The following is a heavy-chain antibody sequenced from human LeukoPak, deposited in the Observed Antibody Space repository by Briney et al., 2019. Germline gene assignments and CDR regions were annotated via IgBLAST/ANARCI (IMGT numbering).Heavy chain of an antibody. CDR1: GFTLSNYA. Sequence: GGSLSLFCAASGFTLSNYAMIGVRGARGRGREGVSAITDSGSVTFCADSVKGRFTLSRENSKNTLYLELNSLRAEDTAVYDCVQWGDYDVLTGYYVLDYRGQGALVTVS. CDR2: ITDSGSVT. J-gene: IGHJ4*02. D-gene: IGHD3-9*01. V-gene: IGHV3-23*01. CDR3: VQWGDYDVLTGYYVLDY.